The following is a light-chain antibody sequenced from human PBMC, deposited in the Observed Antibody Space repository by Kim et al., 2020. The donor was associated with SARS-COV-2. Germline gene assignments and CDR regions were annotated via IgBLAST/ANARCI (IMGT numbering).Light chain of an antibody. CDR2: GAS. CDR1: QSVSSN. CDR3: QKYNNWPRPLT. J-gene: IGKJ4*01. V-gene: IGKV3-15*01. Sequence: PRERATLSCRASQSVSSNLAWYQQKPGQAPRLLIYGASARATGIPARFSGSGSGTEFTLTISSLQSEDFAVYYWQKYNNWPRPLTFGGGTKVDIK.